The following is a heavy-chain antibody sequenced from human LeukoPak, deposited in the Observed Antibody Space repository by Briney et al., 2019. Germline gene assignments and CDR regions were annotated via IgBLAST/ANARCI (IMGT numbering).Heavy chain of an antibody. J-gene: IGHJ4*02. D-gene: IGHD5-12*01. CDR3: AGNIVATIGTDY. CDR1: EFSVGSNY. V-gene: IGHV3-66*01. CDR2: IYSGGST. Sequence: GGSLRLSCAASEFSVGSNYMTWVRQAPGKGLEWVSLIYSGGSTYYADSVKGRFTISRDNSKNTLYLQMNSLRAEDTAVYYCAGNIVATIGTDYWGQGTLVTVSS.